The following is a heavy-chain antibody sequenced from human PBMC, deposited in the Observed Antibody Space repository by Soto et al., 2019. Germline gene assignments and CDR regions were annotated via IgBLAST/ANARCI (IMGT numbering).Heavy chain of an antibody. V-gene: IGHV5-10-1*01. CDR2: IDPSDSYT. CDR3: ARRKYCSTSSCYADYYYGMDV. J-gene: IGHJ6*02. Sequence: GESLKISCNGSGYNFTSYWIYWVRQMPGKGLEWMGRIDPSDSYTNYSPSFQGHVTISADKAINTAYLQWSSLKASDTAMYYCARRKYCSTSSCYADYYYGMDVWGQGTTVTVSS. D-gene: IGHD2-2*01. CDR1: GYNFTSYW.